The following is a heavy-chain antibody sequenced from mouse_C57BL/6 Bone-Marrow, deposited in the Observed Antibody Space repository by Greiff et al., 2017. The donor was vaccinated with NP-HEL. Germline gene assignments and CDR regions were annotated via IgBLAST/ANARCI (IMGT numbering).Heavy chain of an antibody. J-gene: IGHJ2*01. D-gene: IGHD2-4*01. V-gene: IGHV1-69*01. CDR1: GYTFTSYW. CDR2: IDPSDSYT. Sequence: VQLQQPGAELVMPGASVKLSCKASGYTFTSYWMHWVKQRPGQGLEWIGEIDPSDSYTNYNQKFKGKSTLTVDKSSSTAYMQLSSLTSEDSAVYYCAREGLYYDYEFVDYWCQGTATTVSS. CDR3: AREGLYYDYEFVDY.